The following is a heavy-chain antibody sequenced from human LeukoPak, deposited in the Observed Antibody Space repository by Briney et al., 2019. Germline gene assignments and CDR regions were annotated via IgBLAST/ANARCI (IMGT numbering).Heavy chain of an antibody. CDR3: AKYLGDDSSEG. CDR2: IWYDGSNK. V-gene: IGHV3-33*06. D-gene: IGHD3-22*01. Sequence: GGSLRLSCAASGFTFSSYGMHWVRQAPGKGLEWVAVIWYDGSNKYYADSVKGRFTTSRDNSKNTLYLQMNNLRAEDTAVYYCAKYLGDDSSEGWGQGTLVTVSS. J-gene: IGHJ4*02. CDR1: GFTFSSYG.